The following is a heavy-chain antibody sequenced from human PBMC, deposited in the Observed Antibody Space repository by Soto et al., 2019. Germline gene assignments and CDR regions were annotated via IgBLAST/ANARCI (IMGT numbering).Heavy chain of an antibody. Sequence: GGSLRLSCSVSGFDFSRHHMHWVRQAPGKGLEWVAIISSDGINTNYADSVKGRFTISRDNSKNTVYLQMDSLRSEDTALYYCARDWTGYVSAYFPDYWGQGTVVTVSS. CDR2: ISSDGINT. CDR1: GFDFSRHH. CDR3: ARDWTGYVSAYFPDY. J-gene: IGHJ4*02. D-gene: IGHD2-2*01. V-gene: IGHV3-30-3*01.